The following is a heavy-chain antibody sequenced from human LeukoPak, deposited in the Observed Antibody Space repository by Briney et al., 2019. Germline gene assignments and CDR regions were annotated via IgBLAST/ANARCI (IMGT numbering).Heavy chain of an antibody. J-gene: IGHJ4*02. D-gene: IGHD2-15*01. CDR1: GFTFSSYA. Sequence: GGSLRLSCAASGFTFSSYAMSWVRQTPEKGLEWVSPISGSGANTYYADSVKGRFTISSDNSKNTLYLQLNSLRAEDTAVYYCAKDRCSSGNCYPHRFDYWGQGTLVTVSS. V-gene: IGHV3-23*01. CDR3: AKDRCSSGNCYPHRFDY. CDR2: ISGSGANT.